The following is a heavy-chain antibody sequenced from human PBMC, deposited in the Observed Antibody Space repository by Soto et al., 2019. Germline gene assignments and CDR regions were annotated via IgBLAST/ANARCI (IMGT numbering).Heavy chain of an antibody. V-gene: IGHV4-4*02. CDR3: ARDRGLSSGYYFGNGAFDI. Sequence: QVQLQESGPGLVKPSGTLSLTCAVSGGSISSSNWWSWVRQPPGKGLEWIGEIYHSGSTNYNPSLKSRVTISVDKSKNQFSLKLSSVTAADTAVYYCARDRGLSSGYYFGNGAFDIWGQGTMVTVSS. CDR1: GGSISSSNW. D-gene: IGHD3-22*01. J-gene: IGHJ3*02. CDR2: IYHSGST.